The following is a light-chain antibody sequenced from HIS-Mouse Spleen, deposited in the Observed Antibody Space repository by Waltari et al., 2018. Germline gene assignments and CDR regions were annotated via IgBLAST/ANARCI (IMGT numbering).Light chain of an antibody. CDR2: SNN. J-gene: IGLJ2*01. V-gene: IGLV1-44*01. Sequence: QSVLTQPPSASGTPGQRVTISCSGSSSNIGSNTVNWYQHLPGTAPTLLIYSNNQLPSGVPDRFSGSKSGTSASLAISGLQSEDEADYYCAAWDDSLNGVVFGGGTKLTVL. CDR3: AAWDDSLNGVV. CDR1: SSNIGSNT.